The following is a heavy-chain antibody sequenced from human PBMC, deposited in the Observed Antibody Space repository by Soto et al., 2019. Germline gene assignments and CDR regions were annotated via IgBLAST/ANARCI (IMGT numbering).Heavy chain of an antibody. CDR2: IYYSGST. Sequence: TLSLTCTVSGGSISSGDYYWSWIRQPPGKGLEWIGYIYYSGSTYYNPSLKSRVTISVDTSKNQFSLKLSSVTAADTAVYYCARVSGPLGYDSSGYNNWFDPWGQGTLVTVSS. CDR1: GGSISSGDYY. V-gene: IGHV4-30-4*01. CDR3: ARVSGPLGYDSSGYNNWFDP. D-gene: IGHD3-22*01. J-gene: IGHJ5*02.